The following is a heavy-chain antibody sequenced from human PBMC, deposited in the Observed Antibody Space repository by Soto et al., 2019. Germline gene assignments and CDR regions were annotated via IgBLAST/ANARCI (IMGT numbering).Heavy chain of an antibody. V-gene: IGHV1-69*13. Sequence: SVKVSCKASGGTFSSYAISWVRQAPGQGLEWMGGIIPIFGTANYAQKFQGRVTITADESTSTAYMELSSLRSEDTAAYYCATNLGIAAATEGYYYYGMDVWGQGTTVTVSS. CDR2: IIPIFGTA. CDR3: ATNLGIAAATEGYYYYGMDV. J-gene: IGHJ6*02. D-gene: IGHD6-13*01. CDR1: GGTFSSYA.